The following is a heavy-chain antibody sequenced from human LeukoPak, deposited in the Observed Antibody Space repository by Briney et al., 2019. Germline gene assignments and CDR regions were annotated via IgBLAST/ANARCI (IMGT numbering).Heavy chain of an antibody. Sequence: PSETLSLTCTVSGGSISSGDYYWSWIRQPPGKGLEWIGYNHYSGTTYYNPSLKSRLTISVDTSKNQFSLKLSSVTAADTAVYYCARGPLRYSSSWYDSFDIWGQGTVVTVSS. V-gene: IGHV4-30-4*01. CDR1: GGSISSGDYY. CDR3: ARGPLRYSSSWYDSFDI. J-gene: IGHJ3*02. CDR2: NHYSGTT. D-gene: IGHD6-13*01.